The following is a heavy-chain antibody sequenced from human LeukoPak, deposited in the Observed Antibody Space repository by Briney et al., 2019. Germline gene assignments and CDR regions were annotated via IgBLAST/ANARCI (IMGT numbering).Heavy chain of an antibody. J-gene: IGHJ4*02. D-gene: IGHD6-13*01. CDR2: ISYDVSNK. V-gene: IGHV3-30*03. CDR1: GFTFSRYG. CDR3: ARDRSSSRSLDY. Sequence: GRSLRLSCAASGFTFSRYGMHWVRQAPEKGLEWVAVISYDVSNKYYADSVKGRFTISRDNSKNTLYLEMDSLRAEDRALYYCARDRSSSRSLDYWGQGTLVTVSS.